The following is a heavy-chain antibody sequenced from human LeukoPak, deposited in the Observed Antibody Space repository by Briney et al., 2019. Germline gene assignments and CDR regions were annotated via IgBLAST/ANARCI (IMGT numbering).Heavy chain of an antibody. CDR1: GFTFSDYY. V-gene: IGHV3-11*01. Sequence: PGGSLRLSCAASGFTFSDYYMSWIRQAPGKGLEWVSYISSSGSTIYYADSVKGRFTISRDNAKNSLYLQMNSLRAEDTAVYYCARVNSMIAAAGTMGYWGQGTLVTVSS. CDR3: ARVNSMIAAAGTMGY. CDR2: ISSSGSTI. D-gene: IGHD6-13*01. J-gene: IGHJ4*02.